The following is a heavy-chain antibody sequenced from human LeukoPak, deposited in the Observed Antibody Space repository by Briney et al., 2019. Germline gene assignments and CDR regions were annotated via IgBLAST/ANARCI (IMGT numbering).Heavy chain of an antibody. CDR2: IYHSGST. CDR3: ARVKFEPLWFGEQDYYYMDV. J-gene: IGHJ6*03. CDR1: GGSISSGNW. Sequence: SGTLSLTCAVSGGSISSGNWWSWVRQPPGKGLEWIGEIYHSGSTNYNPSLKSRVTISVDKSKNQFSLKLSSVTAADTAVYYCARVKFEPLWFGEQDYYYMDVWGKGTTVTVSS. V-gene: IGHV4-4*02. D-gene: IGHD3-10*01.